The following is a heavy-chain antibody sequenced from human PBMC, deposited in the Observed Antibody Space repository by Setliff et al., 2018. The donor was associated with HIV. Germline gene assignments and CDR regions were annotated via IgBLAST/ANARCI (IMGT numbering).Heavy chain of an antibody. CDR2: LWYDGGKK. CDR1: GFTFSVYG. Sequence: PGGSLRLSCEASGFTFSVYGMHWVRQAPGKGLEWVAVLWYDGGKKYYADSVKGRFTISRDDSRNTLFLQMNNLRPEDTATYYCVRDPIEGSPDYFDYWGQGALVTVSS. CDR3: VRDPIEGSPDYFDY. D-gene: IGHD1-26*01. J-gene: IGHJ4*02. V-gene: IGHV3-33*01.